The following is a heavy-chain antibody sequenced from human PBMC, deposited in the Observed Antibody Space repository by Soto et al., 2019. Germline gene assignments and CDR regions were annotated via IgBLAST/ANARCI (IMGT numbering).Heavy chain of an antibody. CDR1: GYSFTTYW. CDR2: IDPSDSYI. V-gene: IGHV5-10-1*01. CDR3: TSGKFYASPLHT. Sequence: PGESLKISCKGSGYSFTTYWITWVRQMPGKGLEWMGRIDPSDSYINYNPSFQGHVTISADKSISTAFLQWSSLKASDTAIYYCTSGKFYASPLHTWGQGTLVTISS. J-gene: IGHJ4*02. D-gene: IGHD3-16*01.